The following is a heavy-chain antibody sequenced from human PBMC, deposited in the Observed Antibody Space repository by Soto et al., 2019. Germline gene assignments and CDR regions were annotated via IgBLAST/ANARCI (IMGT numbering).Heavy chain of an antibody. CDR2: ISSSSTI. J-gene: IGHJ6*02. Sequence: GGSLRLSCAASGFTFSSYSMNWVRQAPGKGLEWVSYISSSSTIYYADSVKGRFTISRDNSKNVLYLQMNSLRDEDTAVYYCARDSGSYYTNPYYYYGMDVWGQGTTVTVSS. V-gene: IGHV3-48*02. CDR1: GFTFSSYS. CDR3: ARDSGSYYTNPYYYYGMDV. D-gene: IGHD3-10*01.